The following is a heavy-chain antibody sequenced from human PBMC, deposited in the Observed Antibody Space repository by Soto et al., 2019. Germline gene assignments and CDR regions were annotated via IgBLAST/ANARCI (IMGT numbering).Heavy chain of an antibody. J-gene: IGHJ4*01. Sequence: SETMPLTYTVSGDSMSISNWWNWVRQSPGKGLEWIGEAHHSGRTNYNPSLKSRVTISVDRSQNHFSLQLTSVTAADTAVYYCARSEATALDFWGHGTLVTVSS. CDR1: GDSMSISNW. CDR3: ARSEATALDF. CDR2: AHHSGRT. V-gene: IGHV4-4*02.